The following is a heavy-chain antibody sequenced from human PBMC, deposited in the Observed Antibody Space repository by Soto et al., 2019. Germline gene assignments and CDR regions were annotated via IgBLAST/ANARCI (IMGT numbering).Heavy chain of an antibody. CDR1: GDSVSSKNAA. Sequence: SQTLSLTCAISGDSVSSKNAAWHWIRQSPSRGLEWLGRTYYRSKWSSNYAVSVKSRITISPDTSKNQFSLQLRSVTPDDTAMYYCARTGDYLVDSWGQGTLVTVSS. J-gene: IGHJ5*01. D-gene: IGHD7-27*01. V-gene: IGHV6-1*01. CDR2: TYYRSKWSS. CDR3: ARTGDYLVDS.